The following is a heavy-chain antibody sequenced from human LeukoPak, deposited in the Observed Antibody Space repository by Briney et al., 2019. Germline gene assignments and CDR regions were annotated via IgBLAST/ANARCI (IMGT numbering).Heavy chain of an antibody. D-gene: IGHD2-21*02. Sequence: SETLSLTCTVSGGSISSYDWRWTRHPGGEGLERIGRRYTSGSTNYKPSLKSRVTMSVDTSKNPFTLALCPVTALETAVKYCPGLLPRRGYFDIWGQGTVVTVSS. J-gene: IGHJ3*02. CDR3: PGLLPRRGYFDI. CDR2: RYTSGST. V-gene: IGHV4-4*07. CDR1: GGSISSYD.